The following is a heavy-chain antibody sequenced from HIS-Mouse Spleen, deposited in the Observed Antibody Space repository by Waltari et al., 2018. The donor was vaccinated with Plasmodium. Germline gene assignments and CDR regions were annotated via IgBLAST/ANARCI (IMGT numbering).Heavy chain of an antibody. CDR2: INPNSGGT. CDR3: ARDPKQLGSAFDI. J-gene: IGHJ3*02. D-gene: IGHD7-27*01. Sequence: QVQLVQSGAEVKKPGASVKVSCKASGYTFTGYFMHWVRQAPGQGLEWKGRINPNSGGTNYEQRFQGRVTMTRDTSISTAYMELSRLRSDDTAVYYCARDPKQLGSAFDIWGQGTMVTVSS. V-gene: IGHV1-2*02. CDR1: GYTFTGYF.